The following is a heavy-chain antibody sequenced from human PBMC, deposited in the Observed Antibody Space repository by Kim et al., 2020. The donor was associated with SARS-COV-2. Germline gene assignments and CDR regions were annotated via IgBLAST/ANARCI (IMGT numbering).Heavy chain of an antibody. CDR3: AREYYDSSGYYQLRSEGFDY. V-gene: IGHV4-59*12. D-gene: IGHD3-22*01. CDR1: GGSISSYY. CDR2: IYYSGST. Sequence: SETLSLTCTVSGGSISSYYWSWIRQPPGKGLERIGYIYYSGSTNYNPSLKSRVTISVDTSKNQFSLKLSSVTAADTAVYYCAREYYDSSGYYQLRSEGFDYWGQGTLVTVSS. J-gene: IGHJ4*02.